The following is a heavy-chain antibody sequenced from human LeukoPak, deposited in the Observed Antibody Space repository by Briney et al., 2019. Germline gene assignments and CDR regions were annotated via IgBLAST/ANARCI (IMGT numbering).Heavy chain of an antibody. CDR3: ARELYSSSWYGFWGY. V-gene: IGHV4-34*01. J-gene: IGHJ4*02. Sequence: PSETLSLTCAVYDGSFSGYYWSWIRQPPGKGLEWIGEINHSGSTNYNPSLKSRVTISLDTSKSQFSLKVRYVTAADTAVYYCARELYSSSWYGFWGYWGQGTLVTVSS. CDR2: INHSGST. D-gene: IGHD6-13*01. CDR1: DGSFSGYY.